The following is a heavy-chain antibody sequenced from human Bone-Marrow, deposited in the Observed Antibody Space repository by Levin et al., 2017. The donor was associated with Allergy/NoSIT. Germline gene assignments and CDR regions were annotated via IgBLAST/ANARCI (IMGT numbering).Heavy chain of an antibody. J-gene: IGHJ4*02. V-gene: IGHV4-61*01. CDR1: GGSVSSGSYY. D-gene: IGHD5-18*01. Sequence: SQTLSLTCTVSGGSVSSGSYYWNWIRQPPGKGLEWIGYIYYTGSTNYNPSLKSRVTISADTSKNQFSLNLSSVTSADTAIYYCARLDTALDYWGQGTLVTVSS. CDR3: ARLDTALDY. CDR2: IYYTGST.